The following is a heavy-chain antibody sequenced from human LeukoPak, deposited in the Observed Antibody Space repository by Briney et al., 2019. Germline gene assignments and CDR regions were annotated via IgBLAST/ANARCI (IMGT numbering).Heavy chain of an antibody. J-gene: IGHJ4*02. V-gene: IGHV3-30-3*01. CDR2: ISYDGSNK. D-gene: IGHD4-17*01. Sequence: PGGSLRLSCAASGFTFSSYAMHWVRQAPGKGLEWVAVISYDGSNKYYADSVKGRFTISRDNSKNTLYLQMNSLRAEDTAVYYCARVPNLWGYGDYGYYWGQGTLVTVSS. CDR1: GFTFSSYA. CDR3: ARVPNLWGYGDYGYY.